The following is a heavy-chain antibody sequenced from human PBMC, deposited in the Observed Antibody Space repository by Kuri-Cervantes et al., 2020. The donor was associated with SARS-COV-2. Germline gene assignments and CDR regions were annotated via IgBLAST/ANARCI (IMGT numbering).Heavy chain of an antibody. CDR1: GFTFGDYA. D-gene: IGHD2-2*01. CDR3: ARGEYCSSTSCYHYYGMDV. Sequence: GGSLRLSCAASGFTFGDYAMSWVRQAPGKGLEWVGFIRSKAYGGTTEYAASVKGRFTISRDDSKNSLYLQMNSLKTEDTAVYYCARGEYCSSTSCYHYYGMDVWGQGTTVTVSS. CDR2: IRSKAYGGTT. V-gene: IGHV3-49*04. J-gene: IGHJ6*02.